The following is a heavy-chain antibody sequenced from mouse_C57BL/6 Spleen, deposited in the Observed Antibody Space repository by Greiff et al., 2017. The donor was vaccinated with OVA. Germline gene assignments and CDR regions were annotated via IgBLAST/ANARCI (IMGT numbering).Heavy chain of an antibody. CDR2: IYPRDGST. CDR1: GYTFTDHT. D-gene: IGHD1-1*01. CDR3: AREGANYYGSSPWFAY. Sequence: VQLQQSDAELVKPGASVKISCKVSGYTFTDHTIHWMKQRPEQGLAWIGYIYPRDGSTTYHEQFKGKATLTADKSSSTAYRQLNSLTSEYSAFYVCAREGANYYGSSPWFAYWGQGTLVTVSA. J-gene: IGHJ3*01. V-gene: IGHV1-78*01.